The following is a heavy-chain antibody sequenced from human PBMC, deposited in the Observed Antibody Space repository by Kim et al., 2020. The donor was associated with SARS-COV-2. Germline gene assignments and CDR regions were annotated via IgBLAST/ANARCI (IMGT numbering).Heavy chain of an antibody. V-gene: IGHV1-2*04. Sequence: ASVKVSCKASGYTFTGYYMHWVRQAPGQGLEWMGWINPNSGGTNYAQKFQGWVTMTRDTSISTAYMELSRLRSDDTAVYYCAREDSSGWYLGFDPWGQGTLVTVSS. CDR2: INPNSGGT. CDR1: GYTFTGYY. CDR3: AREDSSGWYLGFDP. D-gene: IGHD6-19*01. J-gene: IGHJ5*02.